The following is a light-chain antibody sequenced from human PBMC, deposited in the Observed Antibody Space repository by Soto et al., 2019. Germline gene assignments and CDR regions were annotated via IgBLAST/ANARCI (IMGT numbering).Light chain of an antibody. CDR1: SSDVGGYNY. J-gene: IGLJ1*01. V-gene: IGLV2-11*01. CDR3: CSYAGSPRYV. CDR2: DVS. Sequence: QSALTQPRSVSGSPGQSVTISCTGTSSDVGGYNYVSWYQQYPGKAPKVMIYDVSERPSGVPDRFSGSKSGNTASLTISGLQAEDEADYYCCSYAGSPRYVFGTGTKLTVL.